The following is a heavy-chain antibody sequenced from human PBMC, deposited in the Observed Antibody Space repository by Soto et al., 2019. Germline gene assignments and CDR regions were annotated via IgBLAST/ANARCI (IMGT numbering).Heavy chain of an antibody. V-gene: IGHV1-2*04. Sequence: GASVKVSCKASGYTFTSYYMHWVRQAPGQGLEWMGWINPNSGGTNYAQKFQGWVTMTRDTSVSTAYMELSRLRSDDTAVYYCARVSMVRGENYYGMDVWGQGTTVTVSS. J-gene: IGHJ6*02. CDR3: ARVSMVRGENYYGMDV. D-gene: IGHD3-10*01. CDR2: INPNSGGT. CDR1: GYTFTSYY.